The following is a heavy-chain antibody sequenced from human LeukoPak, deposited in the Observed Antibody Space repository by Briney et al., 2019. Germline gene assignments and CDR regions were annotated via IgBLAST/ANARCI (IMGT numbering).Heavy chain of an antibody. D-gene: IGHD1-20*01. CDR1: GGSFSSGSHY. J-gene: IGHJ4*02. CDR2: TSYTGGT. V-gene: IGHV4-31*03. Sequence: SQTLSLTCTVSGGSFSSGSHYWSWIRQPPGKGLEWIAYTSYTGGTYYSPMLKSRLTISVYTSENQITLKLSSVTAADTAVYYCARAPETYNFGPFESWGQGTLVTVSS. CDR3: ARAPETYNFGPFES.